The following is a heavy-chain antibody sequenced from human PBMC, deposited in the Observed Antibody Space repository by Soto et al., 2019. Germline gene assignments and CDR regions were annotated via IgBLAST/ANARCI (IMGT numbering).Heavy chain of an antibody. D-gene: IGHD5-12*01. J-gene: IGHJ4*02. V-gene: IGHV1-69*02. CDR3: ARGGLTLATITTPYFDY. CDR1: GGTFSSYT. Sequence: QVQLVQSGAEVKKPGSSVKVSCKASGGTFSSYTISWVRQAPGQGLEWMGRIIPILGIANYAQKFQGRVTITAYTSTSTXYMELSSLRSEDTAVYYCARGGLTLATITTPYFDYWGQGTLVTVSS. CDR2: IIPILGIA.